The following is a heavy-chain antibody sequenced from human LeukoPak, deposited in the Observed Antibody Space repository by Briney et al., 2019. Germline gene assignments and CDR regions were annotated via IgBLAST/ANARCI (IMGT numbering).Heavy chain of an antibody. V-gene: IGHV1-8*03. D-gene: IGHD6-13*01. CDR2: MNPNIGNT. Sequence: ASVKVSCKASGYTFTSYDINWVRQATGQGLEWMGWMNPNIGNTSYAQKFQGRVTITRNTSISTAYMELSSLRSEDMAVYYCARARRITIPYSSSWYGHNNWFDPWGQGTLVTVSS. CDR3: ARARRITIPYSSSWYGHNNWFDP. J-gene: IGHJ5*02. CDR1: GYTFTSYD.